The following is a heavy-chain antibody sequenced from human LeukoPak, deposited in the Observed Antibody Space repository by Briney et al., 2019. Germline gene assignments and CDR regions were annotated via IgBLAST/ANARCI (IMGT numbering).Heavy chain of an antibody. CDR3: ASLAATDAFDI. J-gene: IGHJ3*02. D-gene: IGHD6-13*01. CDR2: ISAYNGNT. Sequence: ASVEVSCQASGYTFSNYGISWVGPAPGQGPEWMGWISAYNGNTNYAQKLQGRVTMTTDTSTSTAYMELRSLRSDDTAVYYCASLAATDAFDIWGQGTLVTVSS. CDR1: GYTFSNYG. V-gene: IGHV1-18*01.